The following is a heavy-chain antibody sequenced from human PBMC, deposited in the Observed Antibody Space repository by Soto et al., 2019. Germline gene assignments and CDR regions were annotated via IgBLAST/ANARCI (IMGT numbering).Heavy chain of an antibody. J-gene: IGHJ5*02. Sequence: GGSLRLSCAASGFTFSSYAMHWVRQAPGKGLEWVAVISYDGSNKYYADSVKGRFTISRDNSKNTLYLQMNSLRAEDTAVYYCARDNAWQYFDWLLYFHWFDPWGQGTLVTVSS. CDR2: ISYDGSNK. D-gene: IGHD3-9*01. CDR3: ARDNAWQYFDWLLYFHWFDP. CDR1: GFTFSSYA. V-gene: IGHV3-30-3*01.